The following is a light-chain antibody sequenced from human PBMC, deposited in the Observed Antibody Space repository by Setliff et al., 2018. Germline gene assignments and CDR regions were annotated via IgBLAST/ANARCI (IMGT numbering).Light chain of an antibody. V-gene: IGLV1-44*01. CDR2: RDS. CDR3: SSYAASYNPYV. J-gene: IGLJ1*01. CDR1: SSNIGTKT. Sequence: QSALTQPPSASGTPGQRVTISCSGSSSNIGTKTVNWYQQLPGVAPKLLIHRDSQRPSGVPDRFSGSKSGNTASLTVSGLQADDEADYYCSSYAASYNPYVFGTGTKVTVL.